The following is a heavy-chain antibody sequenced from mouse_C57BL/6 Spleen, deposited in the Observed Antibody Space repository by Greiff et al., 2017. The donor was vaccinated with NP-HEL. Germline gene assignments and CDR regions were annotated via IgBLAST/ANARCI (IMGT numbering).Heavy chain of an antibody. Sequence: DVHLVESGGGLVKPGGSLKLSCAASGFTFSDYGMHWVRQAPEKGLEWVAYISSGSSTIYYADTVKGRFTISRDNAKNTLFLQMTSLRSEDTAMYYCARPDYYSNYNYAVDYWGQGTSVTVSS. V-gene: IGHV5-17*01. D-gene: IGHD2-5*01. J-gene: IGHJ4*01. CDR1: GFTFSDYG. CDR3: ARPDYYSNYNYAVDY. CDR2: ISSGSSTI.